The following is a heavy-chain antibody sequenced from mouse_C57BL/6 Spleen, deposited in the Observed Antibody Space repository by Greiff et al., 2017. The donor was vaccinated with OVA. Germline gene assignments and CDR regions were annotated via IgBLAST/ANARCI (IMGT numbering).Heavy chain of an antibody. D-gene: IGHD1-1*01. J-gene: IGHJ2*01. V-gene: IGHV1-26*01. CDR3: ARRDYYGSSLFDY. CDR2: INPNNGGT. CDR1: GYTFTDYY. Sequence: EVKLQQSGPELVKPGASVKISCKASGYTFTDYYMNWVKQSHGKSLEWIGDINPNNGGTSYNQKFKGKATLTVDKSSSTAYMELRSLTAEDSAVYYCARRDYYGSSLFDYWGQGTTLTVSS.